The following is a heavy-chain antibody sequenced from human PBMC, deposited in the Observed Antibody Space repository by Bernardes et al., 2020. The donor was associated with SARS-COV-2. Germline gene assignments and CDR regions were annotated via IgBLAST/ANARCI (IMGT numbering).Heavy chain of an antibody. Sequence: SETLSLTCTVSGDSISSPNDYWGWIRQPPGKGLEWIGSVYYSGSTYYNPSLKSRVTISLDTSNNQFSLRLTSVIAADTAVYYCARGVQGVIITSPYYYGMDVWGQGTTVTVSS. V-gene: IGHV4-39*07. CDR3: ARGVQGVIITSPYYYGMDV. CDR1: GDSISSPNDY. J-gene: IGHJ6*02. D-gene: IGHD3-10*01. CDR2: VYYSGST.